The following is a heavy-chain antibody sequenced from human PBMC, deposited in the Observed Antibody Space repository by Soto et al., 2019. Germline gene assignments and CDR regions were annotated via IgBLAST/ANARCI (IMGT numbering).Heavy chain of an antibody. V-gene: IGHV3-33*01. CDR2: IWYDGSNK. J-gene: IGHJ4*02. Sequence: QVQLVESGGGVVQPGRSLRLSCAASGFTFSSYGMHWVLQAPGKGLEWVAVIWYDGSNKYYADSVKGRFTISRDNSKNKLYLQMNSLRAEDTAVYYCARNDYGDYGLDYWGQGTMVTVSS. D-gene: IGHD4-17*01. CDR1: GFTFSSYG. CDR3: ARNDYGDYGLDY.